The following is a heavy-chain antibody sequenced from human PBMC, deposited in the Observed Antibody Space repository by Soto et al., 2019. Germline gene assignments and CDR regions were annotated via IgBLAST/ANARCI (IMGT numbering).Heavy chain of an antibody. CDR3: AKDEEGTAMVLFDY. J-gene: IGHJ4*02. CDR1: GFTFSSYA. V-gene: IGHV3-23*01. CDR2: ISGSGGST. Sequence: HPGGFLRLSCAASGFTFSSYAMSWVRQAPGKGLEWVSAISGSGGSTYYADSVKGRFTISRDNSKNTLYLQMNSLRAEDTAVYYCAKDEEGTAMVLFDYWGQGTLVTVSS. D-gene: IGHD5-18*01.